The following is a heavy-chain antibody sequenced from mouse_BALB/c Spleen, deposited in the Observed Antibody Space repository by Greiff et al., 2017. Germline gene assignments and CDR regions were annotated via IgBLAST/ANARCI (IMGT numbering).Heavy chain of an antibody. V-gene: IGHV7-3*02. Sequence: EVKLVESGGGLVQPGGSLRLSCATSGFTFTDYYMSWVRQPPGKALEWLGFIRNKANGYTTEYSASVKGRFTISRDNSQSILYLQMNTLRAEDSATYDCARDHYRYDYYAMDYWGQGTSVTVSS. D-gene: IGHD2-14*01. CDR1: GFTFTDYY. CDR2: IRNKANGYTT. CDR3: ARDHYRYDYYAMDY. J-gene: IGHJ4*01.